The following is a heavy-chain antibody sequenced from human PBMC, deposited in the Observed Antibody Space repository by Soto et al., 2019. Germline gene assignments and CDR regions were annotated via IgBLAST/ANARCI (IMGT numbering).Heavy chain of an antibody. J-gene: IGHJ4*02. CDR1: GYTFTGYY. CDR3: ARTELIAVAGPYYFDY. D-gene: IGHD6-19*01. V-gene: IGHV1-2*02. Sequence: GASVKVSCKASGYTFTGYYMHWVRQAPGQGLEWMGWINPNSGGTNYAQKFQGRVTMTRDTSISTAYMELSRLRSDDTAVYYCARTELIAVAGPYYFDYWGQGTLVTVSS. CDR2: INPNSGGT.